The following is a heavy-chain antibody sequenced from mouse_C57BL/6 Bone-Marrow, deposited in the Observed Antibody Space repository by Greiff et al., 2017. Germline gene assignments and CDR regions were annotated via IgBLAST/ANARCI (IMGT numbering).Heavy chain of an antibody. CDR1: GFTFSSYA. Sequence: EVNLVESGGGLVKPGGSLKLSCAASGFTFSSYAMSWVRQTPEKRLEWVATISDGGSYTYYPDNVKGRFTISRDNAKNNLYLQMSHLKSEDTAMYYCARELLWGDYWGQGTTLTVSS. V-gene: IGHV5-4*01. J-gene: IGHJ2*01. D-gene: IGHD2-1*01. CDR2: ISDGGSYT. CDR3: ARELLWGDY.